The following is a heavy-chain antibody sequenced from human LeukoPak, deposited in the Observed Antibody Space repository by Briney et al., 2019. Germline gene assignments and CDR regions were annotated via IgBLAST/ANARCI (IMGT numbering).Heavy chain of an antibody. D-gene: IGHD3-22*01. Sequence: PGGSLRLSCAASGFTFSSYAMHWVRQAPGKGLEWVAVISYDGSNKYYADSVKGRFTISRDNSKNTLYLQMNSLRAEDTAVYYCARDAVNYYDSSGYYYPRDYWGQGTLVTVSS. V-gene: IGHV3-30*01. J-gene: IGHJ4*02. CDR2: ISYDGSNK. CDR3: ARDAVNYYDSSGYYYPRDY. CDR1: GFTFSSYA.